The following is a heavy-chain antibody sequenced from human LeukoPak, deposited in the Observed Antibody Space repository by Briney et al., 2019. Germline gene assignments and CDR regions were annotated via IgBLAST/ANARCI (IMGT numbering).Heavy chain of an antibody. Sequence: PSQTLSLTCTVPGGPINTDNYWSWIRQTPGKGLEWIGHIYYSGGTFYSPSLKSRLTISIDTSKNQFSLKLTSVTAADTAVYYCARDGDGYYPHFDNWGQGTLVPVSS. V-gene: IGHV4-30-4*01. CDR1: GGPINTDNY. CDR2: IYYSGGT. D-gene: IGHD3-22*01. CDR3: ARDGDGYYPHFDN. J-gene: IGHJ4*02.